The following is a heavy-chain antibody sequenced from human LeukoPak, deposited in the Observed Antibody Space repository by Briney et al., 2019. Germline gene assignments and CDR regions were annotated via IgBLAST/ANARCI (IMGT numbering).Heavy chain of an antibody. Sequence: GASVKVSCKASGGTFSSYAISWVRQAPGQGLEWMGGIIPIFGTANYAQKFQGRVTITADESTSTAYMGLSSLRSEDTAVYYCARRERHCSSTSCSFDPWGQGTLVTVSS. V-gene: IGHV1-69*13. CDR2: IIPIFGTA. J-gene: IGHJ5*02. CDR3: ARRERHCSSTSCSFDP. CDR1: GGTFSSYA. D-gene: IGHD2-2*01.